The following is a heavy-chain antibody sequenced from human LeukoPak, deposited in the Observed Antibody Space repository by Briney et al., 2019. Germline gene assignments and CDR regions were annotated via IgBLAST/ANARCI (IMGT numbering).Heavy chain of an antibody. D-gene: IGHD3-16*01. CDR2: TFYRSKWNA. Sequence: SQTLSLTCTISGDIVSSNSVTWNWLRQSPSRGLEWLGRTFYRSKWNADYAPSVQSRITINPDSSRNQFSLQLHSVTPDDTAVYFCARRDRLATPAVDYWGQGTLVTVSS. J-gene: IGHJ4*02. V-gene: IGHV6-1*01. CDR3: ARRDRLATPAVDY. CDR1: GDIVSSNSVT.